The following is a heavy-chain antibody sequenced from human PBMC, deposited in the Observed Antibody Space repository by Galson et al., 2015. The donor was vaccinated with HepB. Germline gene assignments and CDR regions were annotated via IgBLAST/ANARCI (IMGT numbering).Heavy chain of an antibody. V-gene: IGHV3-7*03. CDR1: GFTFSSYW. D-gene: IGHD6-19*01. CDR3: ARDFSIAVAGDETFDY. Sequence: SLRLSCAASGFTFSSYWMSWVRQAPGKGLEWVANIKQDGSEKYYVDSVKGRFTISRDNAKNSLYLQMNSLRAEDTAVYYCARDFSIAVAGDETFDYWGQGTLVTVSS. J-gene: IGHJ4*02. CDR2: IKQDGSEK.